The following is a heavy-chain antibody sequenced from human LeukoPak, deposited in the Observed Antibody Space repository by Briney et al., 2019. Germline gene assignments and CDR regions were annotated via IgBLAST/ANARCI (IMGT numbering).Heavy chain of an antibody. CDR3: ARQTRVGATYHDAFDI. J-gene: IGHJ3*02. CDR2: IYYNGST. CDR1: GGSISSYY. Sequence: ASETLSLTCTVSGGSISSYYWSWIRQPPGKGLEWIGYIYYNGSTNYNPSLKSRVTISVDTSKNQFSLKLSSVTAADTAVYYCARQTRVGATYHDAFDIWGQGTMVTVSS. V-gene: IGHV4-59*01. D-gene: IGHD1-26*01.